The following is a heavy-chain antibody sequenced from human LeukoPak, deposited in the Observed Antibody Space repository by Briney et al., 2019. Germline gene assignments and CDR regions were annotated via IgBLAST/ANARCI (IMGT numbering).Heavy chain of an antibody. CDR3: AKVPYYDFWSGHFPYFDD. Sequence: GGSLRLSCEASGFTFSSSAMSWVRQAPGKGLEWVSAISGSGVSTYYADSVEGQFTISRDNSKNTLYLQMNSLRAEDTAVYYCAKVPYYDFWSGHFPYFDDWGQGTLVTVSS. CDR1: GFTFSSSA. J-gene: IGHJ4*02. V-gene: IGHV3-23*01. CDR2: ISGSGVST. D-gene: IGHD3-3*01.